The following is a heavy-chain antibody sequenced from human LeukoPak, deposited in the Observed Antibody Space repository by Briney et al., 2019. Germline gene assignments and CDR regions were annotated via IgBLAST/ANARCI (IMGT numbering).Heavy chain of an antibody. CDR2: IYYSGST. Sequence: PSETLSLTCTVSGDSISSYYWSWIRQPPGKGLEWIGYIYYSGSTNYNPSLKSRVTISVDTSKNQFSLRLSSVTAADTAVYYCARLPAANYYYYYMDVWGKGTTVTVSS. CDR3: ARLPAANYYYYYMDV. D-gene: IGHD2-2*01. V-gene: IGHV4-59*01. CDR1: GDSISSYY. J-gene: IGHJ6*03.